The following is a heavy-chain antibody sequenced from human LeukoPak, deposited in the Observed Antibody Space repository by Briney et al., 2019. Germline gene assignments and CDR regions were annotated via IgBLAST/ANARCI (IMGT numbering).Heavy chain of an antibody. CDR1: GYTFSSYA. V-gene: IGHV7-4-1*02. Sequence: ASVKVSCKASGYTFSSYAMNWVRQAPGQGLEWMGWINTNTGNPTYAQGFTGRFVFSLDTSVSTAYLQISSLKGEDTAVYYCARPTYSSSSWLSYYYYYMDVWGKGTTVTVSS. CDR3: ARPTYSSSSWLSYYYYYMDV. CDR2: INTNTGNP. D-gene: IGHD6-13*01. J-gene: IGHJ6*03.